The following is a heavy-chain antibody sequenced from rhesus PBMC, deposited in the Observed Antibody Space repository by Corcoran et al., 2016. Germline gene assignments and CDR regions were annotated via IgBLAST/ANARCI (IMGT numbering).Heavy chain of an antibody. CDR3: ASIRSDSACYHFEF. V-gene: IGHV4-169*02. CDR1: GGSISSSY. CDR2: IDGSGRST. D-gene: IGHD2-33*01. J-gene: IGHJ1*01. Sequence: QLQLQASGPGLVKPSEPLSPTCAVPGGSISSSYWSWILPAPVTGLEWIGYIDGSGRSTNYNPSLKSRVTRSVYTSNNQLSLKVSSVTAADTAVYYCASIRSDSACYHFEFWGQGALVTVSS.